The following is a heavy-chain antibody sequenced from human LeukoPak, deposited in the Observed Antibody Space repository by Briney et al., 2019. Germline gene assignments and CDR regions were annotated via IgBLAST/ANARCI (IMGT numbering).Heavy chain of an antibody. CDR1: GHTFTSYG. D-gene: IGHD5-18*01. V-gene: IGHV1-18*01. CDR3: ARGVDTAMLGFFDY. J-gene: IGHJ4*02. Sequence: GASVKVSCKASGHTFTSYGISWVRQAPGQGLEWMGWISAYNGNTNYAQKLQGRVTMTTDTSTSTAHMELRSLRSDDTAVYYCARGVDTAMLGFFDYWGQGTLVTVSS. CDR2: ISAYNGNT.